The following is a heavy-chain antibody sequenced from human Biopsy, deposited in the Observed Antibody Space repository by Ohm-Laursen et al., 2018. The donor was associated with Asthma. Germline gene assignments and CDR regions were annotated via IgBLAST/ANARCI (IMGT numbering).Heavy chain of an antibody. J-gene: IGHJ6*02. V-gene: IGHV1-69*13. D-gene: IGHD6-19*01. CDR2: IMTVFGTT. CDR3: ARCQVGYSSGWSLLLKKIYYSGMDV. CDR1: GGTFSNFA. Sequence: ASVKVSCNAPGGTFSNFAISWVRQAPGQGLEWLGGIMTVFGTTNYAQKFQGIVTITADESTSTAYMEVTSLRSEDTAIYYCARCQVGYSSGWSLLLKKIYYSGMDVWGQGTAVTVSS.